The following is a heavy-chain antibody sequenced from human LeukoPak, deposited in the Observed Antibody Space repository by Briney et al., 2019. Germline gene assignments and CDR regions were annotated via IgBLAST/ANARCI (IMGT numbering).Heavy chain of an antibody. CDR3: ARDLMATGWFDP. V-gene: IGHV4-4*09. J-gene: IGHJ5*02. Sequence: PSETLSLTCTVSGGSISSYYWSWIRQPPGKGLEWIGYIYTSGSTNYNPSLKSRVTISVDTSKNQFSLKLSSVTAADTAVYYCARDLMATGWFDPWGQGTLVTVSS. CDR2: IYTSGST. D-gene: IGHD5-12*01. CDR1: GGSISSYY.